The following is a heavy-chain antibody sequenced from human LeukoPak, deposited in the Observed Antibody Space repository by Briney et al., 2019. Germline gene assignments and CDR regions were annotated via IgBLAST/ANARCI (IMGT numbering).Heavy chain of an antibody. V-gene: IGHV4-39*07. D-gene: IGHD5-12*01. CDR3: ARDGIVATISVSGYNWFDP. CDR2: IYYSGST. J-gene: IGHJ5*02. Sequence: SETLSLTCTVSGGSVSSSSYYWGWIRQPPGKGLEWIGSIYYSGSTYYNPSLKSRVTISVDTSKNQFSLKLSSVTAADTAVYYCARDGIVATISVSGYNWFDPWGQGTLVTVSS. CDR1: GGSVSSSSYY.